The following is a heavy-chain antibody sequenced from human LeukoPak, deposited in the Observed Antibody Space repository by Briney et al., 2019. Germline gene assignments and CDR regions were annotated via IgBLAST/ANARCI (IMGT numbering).Heavy chain of an antibody. D-gene: IGHD1-26*01. CDR3: ARQVGRKWGNDY. J-gene: IGHJ4*02. V-gene: IGHV4-39*01. CDR1: GGSIGSSTYY. CDR2: IYYSGST. Sequence: PSETLSLTCTVSGGSIGSSTYYWGWIRQPPGKGLEWIGYIYYSGSTYYNPSLKSRVTISIDTSKNQFSLKLTSVTAADTAVYYCARQVGRKWGNDYWGQGTLVTVSS.